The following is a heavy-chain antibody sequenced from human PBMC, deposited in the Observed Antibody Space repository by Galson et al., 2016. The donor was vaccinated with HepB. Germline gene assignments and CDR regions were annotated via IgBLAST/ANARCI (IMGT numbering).Heavy chain of an antibody. V-gene: IGHV3-48*02. J-gene: IGHJ5*02. CDR1: GFTFRSYS. CDR2: ISSTNNTL. CDR3: VSRRTFDP. Sequence: SLRLSCAASGFTFRSYSMNWVRQAPGKGLEWISYISSTNNTLYYADSVKGRFTISRDNAKNSLYLQMNSLRDEDTAVYYWVSRRTFDPWGQGTLVTVSS.